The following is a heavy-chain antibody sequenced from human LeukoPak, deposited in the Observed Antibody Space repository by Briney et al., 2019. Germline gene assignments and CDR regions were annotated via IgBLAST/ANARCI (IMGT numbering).Heavy chain of an antibody. CDR2: ISGSGGST. CDR1: GFTFSNYA. V-gene: IGHV3-23*01. Sequence: PGGSLRLSCAASGFTFSNYAMNWVRQAPGKGLEWVSVISGSGGSTYYADSVKGRFTISRDNSKNTLYLQMNSLRAEDTAIYYCAKDPQYCGGGNCYTYNWFDTWGQGTLVTVSS. CDR3: AKDPQYCGGGNCYTYNWFDT. J-gene: IGHJ5*02. D-gene: IGHD2-15*01.